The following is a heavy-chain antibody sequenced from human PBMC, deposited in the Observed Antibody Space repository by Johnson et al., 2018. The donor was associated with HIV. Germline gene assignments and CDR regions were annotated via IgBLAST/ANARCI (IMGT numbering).Heavy chain of an antibody. Sequence: QVQLVESGGGLVKPGGSLRLSCAASGFTLSSYAMHWVRQAPGKGLEWAAVISYDGSNKYYADSVKGRFTVSRDNAENSLFLQMNSLRVEDTAVYYCAGETGESGAFDIWGQGTTVTVSS. V-gene: IGHV3-30-3*01. CDR2: ISYDGSNK. J-gene: IGHJ3*02. D-gene: IGHD7-27*01. CDR1: GFTLSSYA. CDR3: AGETGESGAFDI.